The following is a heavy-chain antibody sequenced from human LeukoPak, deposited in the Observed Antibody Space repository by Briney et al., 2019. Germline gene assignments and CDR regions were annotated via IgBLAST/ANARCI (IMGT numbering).Heavy chain of an antibody. D-gene: IGHD3-10*01. Sequence: GGSLRLSCAASGFTFSSYGMHWVRQAPGKGLEWVAVISYDGSNKYYADSVKGRFTISRDNSKNTLYLQMNSLRAEDTAVYYCAKDLDYGSGSYSGDYWGQGTLVTVSS. CDR2: ISYDGSNK. CDR1: GFTFSSYG. CDR3: AKDLDYGSGSYSGDY. J-gene: IGHJ4*02. V-gene: IGHV3-30*18.